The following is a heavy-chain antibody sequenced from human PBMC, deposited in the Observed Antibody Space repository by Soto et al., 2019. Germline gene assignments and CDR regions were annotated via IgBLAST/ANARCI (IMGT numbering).Heavy chain of an antibody. CDR1: GGSISRYY. Sequence: SETLSLTCTVSGGSISRYYWNWIRQPPRKGLEWIGYIYYSGSTNYNPSLKSRVTISVDTSKNQFSLKLSSVTAADTAVYYCARDPGSGSYYGWFDPWGQGTLVTVSS. CDR2: IYYSGST. D-gene: IGHD3-10*01. J-gene: IGHJ5*02. CDR3: ARDPGSGSYYGWFDP. V-gene: IGHV4-59*01.